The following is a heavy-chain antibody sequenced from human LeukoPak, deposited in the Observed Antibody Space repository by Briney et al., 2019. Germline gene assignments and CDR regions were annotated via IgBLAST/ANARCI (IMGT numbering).Heavy chain of an antibody. V-gene: IGHV4-4*07. CDR2: IYTSGST. Sequence: PSETLSLTCTGSGGSISSYYWSWIRQPAGKGLEWIGHIYTSGSTTYNPSLKSRVTMSVDTSKNQFSLKLSSVTAADTAVYYCARDPGGFGYYFDYWGQGTLVTVSS. D-gene: IGHD3-10*01. CDR1: GGSISSYY. CDR3: ARDPGGFGYYFDY. J-gene: IGHJ4*02.